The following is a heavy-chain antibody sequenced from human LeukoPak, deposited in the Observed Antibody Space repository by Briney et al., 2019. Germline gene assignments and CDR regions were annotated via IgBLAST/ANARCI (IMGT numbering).Heavy chain of an antibody. Sequence: ASVKGSCKASGGTFSSYAISWVRQAPGQGLEWMGGIIPIFGTANYAQKFQGRVTITTDESTSTAYMALSSLRSEDTAVYYCATSTYYCSSTSCYTVRWFDPWGQGTLVTVSS. D-gene: IGHD2-2*02. CDR3: ATSTYYCSSTSCYTVRWFDP. CDR2: IIPIFGTA. CDR1: GGTFSSYA. J-gene: IGHJ5*02. V-gene: IGHV1-69*05.